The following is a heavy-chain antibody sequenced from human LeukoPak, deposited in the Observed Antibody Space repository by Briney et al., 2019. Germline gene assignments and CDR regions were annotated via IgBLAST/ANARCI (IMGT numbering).Heavy chain of an antibody. J-gene: IGHJ6*02. Sequence: PGGSLRLSCSASGFTFSSYAMHWVRQAPGKGLEYVSAISSNGGSTYYADSVKGRFTISSDNSKNTLYLQMNSLRAEDTAVYYCAKDQRVTTVTPQPYYYYGMDVWGQGTTVTVSS. D-gene: IGHD4-17*01. CDR2: ISSNGGST. V-gene: IGHV3-64*04. CDR3: AKDQRVTTVTPQPYYYYGMDV. CDR1: GFTFSSYA.